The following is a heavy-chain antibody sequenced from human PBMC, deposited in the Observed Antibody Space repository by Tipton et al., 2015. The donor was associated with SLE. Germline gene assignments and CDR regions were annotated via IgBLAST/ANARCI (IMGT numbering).Heavy chain of an antibody. CDR1: GESLINYY. D-gene: IGHD2-8*01. Sequence: TLSLTCGVYGESLINYYWNWIRQSPGRGLEWIGEIIHSGSTNYNPSLKSRVTISVDTSKNQFSLKLSSVTAADTAVYYCARDQPGSCTNGVCYSYYYMDVWGKGTTVTVSS. V-gene: IGHV4-34*12. J-gene: IGHJ6*03. CDR3: ARDQPGSCTNGVCYSYYYMDV. CDR2: IIHSGST.